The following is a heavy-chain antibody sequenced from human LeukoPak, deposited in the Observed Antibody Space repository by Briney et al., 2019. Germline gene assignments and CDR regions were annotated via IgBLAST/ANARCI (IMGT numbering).Heavy chain of an antibody. CDR3: ARGGARVRGWFHY. V-gene: IGHV4-34*01. CDR1: GGPFSGYS. J-gene: IGHJ4*02. CDR2: IEGGST. Sequence: SETLSLTCAVYGGPFSGYSWGWVRQSPAKGLEWIGQIEGGSTYYNPSLKSRVTISVDTSKNQFSLELTSVTAADTAMYFCARGGARVRGWFHYWGQGALVSVSS. D-gene: IGHD3-10*01.